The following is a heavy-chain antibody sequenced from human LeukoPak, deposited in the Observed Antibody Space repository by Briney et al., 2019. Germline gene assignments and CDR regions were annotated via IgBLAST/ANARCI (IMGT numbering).Heavy chain of an antibody. D-gene: IGHD6-6*01. V-gene: IGHV1-69*13. CDR1: GGTFSSYA. J-gene: IGHJ4*02. CDR2: IIPIFGTA. Sequence: SVKVSCKASGGTFSSYAISWVRQAPGQGLEWMGGIIPIFGTANYAQKFQGRVTITADESTSTACMELSSLRSEVTAVYYCARDGYSSSSFTPFDYWGQGTLVTVSS. CDR3: ARDGYSSSSFTPFDY.